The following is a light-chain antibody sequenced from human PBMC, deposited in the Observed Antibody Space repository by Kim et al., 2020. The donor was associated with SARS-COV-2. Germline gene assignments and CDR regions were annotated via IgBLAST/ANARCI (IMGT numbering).Light chain of an antibody. CDR1: SSDVGGYNY. J-gene: IGLJ1*01. CDR3: SSYTSSSIFV. CDR2: DVS. V-gene: IGLV2-14*03. Sequence: QSALTQPASVSGSPGQSISISCTGTSSDVGGYNYVSWYQQHSGKAPKVMIYDVSNRPSGVSNRFSGSKSGNTASLTISGLQAEDEADYYCSSYTSSSIFVFGTGTKVTVL.